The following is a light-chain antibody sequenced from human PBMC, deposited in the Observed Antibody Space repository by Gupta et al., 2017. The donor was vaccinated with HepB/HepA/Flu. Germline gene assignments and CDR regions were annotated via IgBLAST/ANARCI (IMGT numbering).Light chain of an antibody. CDR2: QDI. J-gene: IGLJ2*01. CDR1: KLNDRY. Sequence: SYELTQPPSVSVSLGQTATIACSGDKLNDRYACWYQQKPGQSPVLVIYQDIKRPSGIPERFSGSNSGNTATLTISGTQAMDEADYYCQAWDSNTVVVFGGGTKLTVL. V-gene: IGLV3-1*01. CDR3: QAWDSNTVVV.